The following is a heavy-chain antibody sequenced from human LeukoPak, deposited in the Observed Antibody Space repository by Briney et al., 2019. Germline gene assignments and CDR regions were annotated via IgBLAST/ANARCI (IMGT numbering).Heavy chain of an antibody. CDR3: ANLHKGNAKANF. Sequence: PGGSLRLSCAGSGFAFSSYHLSWVRQIPGKGLQWLSVVTANGATTYYADSVKGRFTISRDNSRNTLYLQMNNLRAEDTALYYCANLHKGNAKANFWGQGTLVTVSS. V-gene: IGHV3-23*01. D-gene: IGHD2-8*01. J-gene: IGHJ4*02. CDR1: GFAFSSYH. CDR2: VTANGATT.